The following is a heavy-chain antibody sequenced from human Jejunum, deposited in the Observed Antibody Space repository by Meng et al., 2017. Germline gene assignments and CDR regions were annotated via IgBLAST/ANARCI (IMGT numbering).Heavy chain of an antibody. CDR3: ARHFLTMSKDYFDY. CDR1: GGSTITTGYY. Sequence: QVQQQESGPGLVKPSETLSLTCTVSGGSTITTGYYWGWIRQPPGKGLEWMGSIYYSGSTHYNSPLQSRLTISVDTSKNQFSLKLRSVTAADTAIYYCARHFLTMSKDYFDYWGQGTLVTVSS. J-gene: IGHJ4*02. D-gene: IGHD2/OR15-2a*01. V-gene: IGHV4-39*01. CDR2: IYYSGST.